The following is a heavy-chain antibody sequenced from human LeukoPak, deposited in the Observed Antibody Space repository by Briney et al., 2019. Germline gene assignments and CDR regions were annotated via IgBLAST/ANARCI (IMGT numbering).Heavy chain of an antibody. J-gene: IGHJ6*02. CDR3: ANDMLAPRVSFGLYYCYGMDV. V-gene: IGHV3-43*02. D-gene: IGHD5-18*01. CDR1: GFTFDDYA. CDR2: IGGDGGST. Sequence: GGALRLSCAASGFTFDDYAMHWVRQGPGKGLEWVSLIGGDGGSTSYADSVKGRFTISRDNSKNSLCLQMNSLRTEDTALYFCANDMLAPRVSFGLYYCYGMDVWGQGTTVTVSS.